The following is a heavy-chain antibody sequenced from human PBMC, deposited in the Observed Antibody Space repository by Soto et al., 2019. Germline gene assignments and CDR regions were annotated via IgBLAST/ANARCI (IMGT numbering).Heavy chain of an antibody. V-gene: IGHV3-48*01. J-gene: IGHJ4*02. D-gene: IGHD2-2*01. CDR2: ISSSSSTI. CDR1: GCTFSSYS. CDR3: ARDYSSYAPFDY. Sequence: GGSLRLSCAASGCTFSSYSMNRVSHAPGKGLEWVSYISSSSSTIYYADSVKGRFTISRDNAKNSLYLQMNSLRAEDTAVYYCARDYSSYAPFDYWGQGTLVTVSS.